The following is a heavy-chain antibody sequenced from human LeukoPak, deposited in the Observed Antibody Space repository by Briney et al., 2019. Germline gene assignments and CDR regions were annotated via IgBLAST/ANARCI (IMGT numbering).Heavy chain of an antibody. Sequence: NTGGSLRLSCVASGFTFSTFSMNWVRQAPGKGLEWFSSISSGSRYIYYADSMKGRFTISRDNAKNSLYLQMNSLRAEDMAVYYCARDRGSWGQGTLVTVSS. V-gene: IGHV3-21*01. CDR3: ARDRGS. CDR2: ISSGSRYI. J-gene: IGHJ5*02. D-gene: IGHD5-24*01. CDR1: GFTFSTFS.